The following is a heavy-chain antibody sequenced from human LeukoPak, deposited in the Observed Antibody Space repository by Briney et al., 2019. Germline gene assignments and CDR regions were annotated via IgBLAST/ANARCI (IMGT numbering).Heavy chain of an antibody. CDR1: GFTLSNIW. J-gene: IGHJ4*02. CDR2: IRSETHGGTT. V-gene: IGHV3-15*07. D-gene: IGHD6-19*01. Sequence: PGGSLRLSCAVSGFTLSNIWMNWVRQAPGKGLEWVGLIRSETHGGTTDYAAPVKGRFTISRDDSKNTLNLQMNGLKAEDTAVYYCAQGSGQHYEYWGQGALVTVSS. CDR3: AQGSGQHYEY.